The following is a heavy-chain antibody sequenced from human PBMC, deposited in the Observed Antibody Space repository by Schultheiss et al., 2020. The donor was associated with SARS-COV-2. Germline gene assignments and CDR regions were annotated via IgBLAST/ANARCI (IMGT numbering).Heavy chain of an antibody. CDR1: GGSFSGYY. CDR3: ARHGGGYSSSWYRIGY. D-gene: IGHD6-13*01. V-gene: IGHV4-34*01. J-gene: IGHJ4*02. Sequence: SETLSLTCAVYGGSFSGYYWSWIRQPPGKGLEWIGEINHSGSTNYNPSLKSRVTISVDTSKNQFSLKLSSVTAADTAVYYCARHGGGYSSSWYRIGYWGQGTLVTVSS. CDR2: INHSGST.